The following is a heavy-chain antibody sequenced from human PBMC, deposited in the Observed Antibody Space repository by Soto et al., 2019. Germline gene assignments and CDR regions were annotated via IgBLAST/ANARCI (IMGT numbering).Heavy chain of an antibody. CDR2: IYYSGST. CDR3: ARTNYDFWSGLRAPVTGSTPSYYYYMDV. Sequence: SETLSLTCTVSGGSISSYYWSWIRQPPGKGLEWIGYIYYSGSTNYNPSLKSRVTISVDTSKNQFSLKLSSVTAADTAVYYCARTNYDFWSGLRAPVTGSTPSYYYYMDVWGKGTTVTVSS. CDR1: GGSISSYY. V-gene: IGHV4-59*01. D-gene: IGHD3-3*01. J-gene: IGHJ6*03.